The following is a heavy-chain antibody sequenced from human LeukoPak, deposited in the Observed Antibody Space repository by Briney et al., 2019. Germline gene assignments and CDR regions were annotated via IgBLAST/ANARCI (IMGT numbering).Heavy chain of an antibody. CDR3: ARDALVAHAFDI. CDR2: ISSSSSYI. J-gene: IGHJ3*02. CDR1: GFTFSSYS. D-gene: IGHD5-12*01. V-gene: IGHV3-21*01. Sequence: GGSLRLSCAASGFTFSSYSMNWVRQAPGKGLEWVSSISSSSSYIYYADSVKGRFTISRDNAKNSLYLQMNSLRAEDTAVYYCARDALVAHAFDIWGQGTTVTVSS.